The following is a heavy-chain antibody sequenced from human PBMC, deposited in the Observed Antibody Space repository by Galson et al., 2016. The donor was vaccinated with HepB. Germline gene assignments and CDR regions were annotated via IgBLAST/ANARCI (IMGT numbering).Heavy chain of an antibody. Sequence: SVKVSCKASGYTFTNYGISWVRQAPGQGLEWTGWISAYNGNTNYAQKLQDRVTMTTDTSTTTAYMELRSLRSDDTAVYYCARSRGAGEYLEYWGQGTQVTVSS. CDR1: GYTFTNYG. J-gene: IGHJ4*02. D-gene: IGHD3-10*01. CDR2: ISAYNGNT. CDR3: ARSRGAGEYLEY. V-gene: IGHV1-18*01.